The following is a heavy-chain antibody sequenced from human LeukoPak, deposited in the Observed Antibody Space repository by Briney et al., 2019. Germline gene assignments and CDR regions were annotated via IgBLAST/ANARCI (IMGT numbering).Heavy chain of an antibody. Sequence: ASVKVSCKASAYNFISYGISWVRLVPGQGLEWMGWISAYSGDTNYAQRFQGRVTMTRNTSISTAYMELSSLRSEDTAVYYCARGSVGWFGELFPYYYYYYGMDVWGQGTTVTVSS. V-gene: IGHV1-8*01. D-gene: IGHD3-10*01. J-gene: IGHJ6*02. CDR2: ISAYSGDT. CDR1: AYNFISYG. CDR3: ARGSVGWFGELFPYYYYYYGMDV.